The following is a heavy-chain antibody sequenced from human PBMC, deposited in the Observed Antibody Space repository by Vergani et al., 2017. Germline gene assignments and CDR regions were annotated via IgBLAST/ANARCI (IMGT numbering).Heavy chain of an antibody. V-gene: IGHV4-39*07. CDR1: GGSISSRSYY. J-gene: IGHJ4*02. CDR3: ARTPLRWLQFGNYFDY. CDR2: IYYSGTT. Sequence: QLQLQESGPGLVKPSETLSLTPTVSGGSISSRSYYWGWIRQPPGKGLEWIGCIYYSGTTYYSPSLKSRVTISRDNSKNTLYLQMNSLRAEDTAVYYCARTPLRWLQFGNYFDYWGQGTLVTVSS. D-gene: IGHD5-24*01.